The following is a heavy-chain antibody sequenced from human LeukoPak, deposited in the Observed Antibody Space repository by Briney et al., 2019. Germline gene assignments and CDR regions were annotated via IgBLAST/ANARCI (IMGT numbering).Heavy chain of an antibody. V-gene: IGHV4-34*01. CDR3: ARDSERTQTGILGYYYYYMDV. J-gene: IGHJ6*03. CDR1: GGSFSGYY. D-gene: IGHD1-14*01. Sequence: SETLSLTCAVYGGSFSGYYWSWIRQPPGKGLEWIGEINHSGSTNYNPSLKSRVTISVDTSKNQFSLKLSSVTAADTAVYYCARDSERTQTGILGYYYYYMDVWGKGTTVTVSS. CDR2: INHSGST.